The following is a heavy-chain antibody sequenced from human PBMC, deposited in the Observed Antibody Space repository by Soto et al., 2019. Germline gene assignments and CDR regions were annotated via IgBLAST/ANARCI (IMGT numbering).Heavy chain of an antibody. CDR2: IKQDGSEK. V-gene: IGHV3-7*01. J-gene: IGHJ4*02. Sequence: GGSLRLSCAASGFTFSSYWMSWVRQAPGKGLEWVANIKQDGSEKYYVDSVKGRFTISRDNAKNSLYLQRNSLRAEDTSVYYCARDGYYYDSSGHDYWGRGTLVTVSS. CDR3: ARDGYYYDSSGHDY. CDR1: GFTFSSYW. D-gene: IGHD3-22*01.